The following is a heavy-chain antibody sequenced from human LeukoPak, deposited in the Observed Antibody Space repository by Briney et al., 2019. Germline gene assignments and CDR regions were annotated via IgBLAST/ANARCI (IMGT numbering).Heavy chain of an antibody. Sequence: GGSLRLSCAASGFTFSSYAMSWVRQAPGKGLEWVSAISGSGGSTYYADSVKGRFTISRDNSKNTLYLQMNSLRAEDTAVYYCAKRVGGGELSPLEPYYFDYWGQGTLVTVSS. CDR2: ISGSGGST. D-gene: IGHD3-10*01. CDR3: AKRVGGGELSPLEPYYFDY. CDR1: GFTFSSYA. V-gene: IGHV3-23*01. J-gene: IGHJ4*02.